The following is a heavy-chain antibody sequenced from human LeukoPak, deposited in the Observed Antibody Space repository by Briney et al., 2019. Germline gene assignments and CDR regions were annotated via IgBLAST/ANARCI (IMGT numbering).Heavy chain of an antibody. CDR3: ARSGSGNWFDP. D-gene: IGHD3-10*01. V-gene: IGHV4-34*01. J-gene: IGHJ5*02. CDR2: INHSGST. CDR1: GGSFSGYY. Sequence: SETLSLTCAVYGGSFSGYYWSWIRQPPGKGLEWIGEINHSGSTNYNPSLKSRVTMSVDTSKNQFSLKLSSVTAADTAVYYCARSGSGNWFDPWGQGTLVTVSS.